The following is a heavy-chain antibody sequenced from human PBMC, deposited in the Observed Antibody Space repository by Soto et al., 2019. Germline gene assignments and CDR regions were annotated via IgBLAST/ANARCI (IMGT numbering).Heavy chain of an antibody. Sequence: GGSLRLSCAASGFTVSSNYMSWVRQAPGKGLEWVSVIYSGGSTYYADSVKGRFTISRDNSENTLYLQMNSLRAEDTAVYYCARTCSGGTCSFDYWGRGTLVTVSS. CDR2: IYSGGST. J-gene: IGHJ4*02. CDR1: GFTVSSNY. CDR3: ARTCSGGTCSFDY. V-gene: IGHV3-66*01. D-gene: IGHD2-15*01.